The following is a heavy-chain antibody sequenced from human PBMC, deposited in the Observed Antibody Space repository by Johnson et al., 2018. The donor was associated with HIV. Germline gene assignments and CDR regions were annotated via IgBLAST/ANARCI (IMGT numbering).Heavy chain of an antibody. J-gene: IGHJ3*02. CDR2: IWYDGSNK. CDR3: AIHPWAQAAFDI. V-gene: IGHV3-33*01. Sequence: QLVESGGGVVQPGRSLRLSCAASGFTFSSYGMHWVRQAPGKGLEWVAVIWYDGSNKYYADSVKGRFTISRDNSKNTLYLQMNSLRVEDTGVFYCAIHPWAQAAFDIWGQGTMVTVSS. CDR1: GFTFSSYG.